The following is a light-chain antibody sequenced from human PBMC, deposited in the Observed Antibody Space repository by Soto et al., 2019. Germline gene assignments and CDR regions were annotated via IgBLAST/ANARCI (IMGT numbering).Light chain of an antibody. CDR3: CSYAGSYTGV. Sequence: QSALTQPRSVSGSPGQSVTISCTGTSSDVGGYNYVSWYQQHPGKAPKLMIYDVSKRPSGVPDRFSGSKSGNTASLTISGPQAEDEADYYCCSYAGSYTGVFGTGTELTVL. CDR1: SSDVGGYNY. J-gene: IGLJ1*01. V-gene: IGLV2-11*01. CDR2: DVS.